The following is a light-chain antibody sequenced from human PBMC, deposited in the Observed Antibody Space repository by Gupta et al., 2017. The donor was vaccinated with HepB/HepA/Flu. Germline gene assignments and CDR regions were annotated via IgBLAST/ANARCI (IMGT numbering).Light chain of an antibody. CDR1: QRVSSNF. CDR2: GAS. Sequence: IVLKQSPGTLSLSPGESATLSCRASQRVSSNFLAWYQQKPGQAPRLLIQGASSRATGIPDRFSGSGSETDFALTISRLEPEDFAVYYCQHYGSSPQTFGQGTKVEIE. CDR3: QHYGSSPQT. V-gene: IGKV3-20*01. J-gene: IGKJ1*01.